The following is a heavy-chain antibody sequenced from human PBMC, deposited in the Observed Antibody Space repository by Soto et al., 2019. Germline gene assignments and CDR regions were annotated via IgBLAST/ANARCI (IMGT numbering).Heavy chain of an antibody. CDR1: GFTFSSYW. J-gene: IGHJ6*02. CDR3: ARDQSSTPYGMDV. CDR2: INSDGSST. D-gene: IGHD2-2*01. V-gene: IGHV3-74*01. Sequence: GGSLRLSCAASGFTFSSYWMHWVRQAPGKWLVWVSRINSDGSSTSYADSVKGRFTISRDNAKNTLYLQMNSLRAEDTAVYYCARDQSSTPYGMDVWGQGXTLTVYS.